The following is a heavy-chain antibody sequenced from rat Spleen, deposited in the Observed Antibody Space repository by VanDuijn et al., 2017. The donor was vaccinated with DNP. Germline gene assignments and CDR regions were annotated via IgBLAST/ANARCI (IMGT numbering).Heavy chain of an antibody. CDR3: ARGSGGVRWYFDF. CDR1: GFTFSDYY. Sequence: EVQLVESGGGLVQPGRSLKLSCAASGFTFSDYYMAWVRQAPTKGLEWVAYIHYDGGSTYYGDSVKGRFTISRDNAKSTLYLQMNSLRSEDMATYYCARGSGGVRWYFDFWGPGTMVTVSS. J-gene: IGHJ1*01. CDR2: IHYDGGST. V-gene: IGHV5-22*01. D-gene: IGHD1-4*01.